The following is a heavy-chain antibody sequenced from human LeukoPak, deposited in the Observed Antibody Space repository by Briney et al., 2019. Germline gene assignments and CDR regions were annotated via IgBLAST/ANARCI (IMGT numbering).Heavy chain of an antibody. CDR2: IDPSDSYT. D-gene: IGHD2-2*01. CDR3: ASLVVVPAATSYYYYGMDV. CDR1: GYSFTSYW. V-gene: IGHV5-10-1*01. J-gene: IGHJ6*02. Sequence: PGEFLKISCKGSGYSFTSYWISWVRQMPGKGLEWMGRIDPSDSYTNYSPSFQGHVTISAGKSISTAYLQWSSLKASDTAMYYCASLVVVPAATSYYYYGMDVWGQGTTVTVSS.